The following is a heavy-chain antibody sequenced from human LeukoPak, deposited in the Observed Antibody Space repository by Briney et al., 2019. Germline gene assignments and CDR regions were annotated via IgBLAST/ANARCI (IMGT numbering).Heavy chain of an antibody. CDR2: ISGSGANT. J-gene: IGHJ4*02. D-gene: IGHD2-21*01. CDR3: AKGLAYCGXXCYDSLSPFDF. V-gene: IGHV3-23*01. CDR1: GFTSNTYA. Sequence: RSGGSLRLSCAASGFTSNTYAMSWVRQAAGKGLEWVSAISGSGANTYYADSVKGRFTISRDNSKSRGYLQMNRLRAGDTAVYQCAKGLAYCGXXCYDSLSPFDFWGQGXLVTV.